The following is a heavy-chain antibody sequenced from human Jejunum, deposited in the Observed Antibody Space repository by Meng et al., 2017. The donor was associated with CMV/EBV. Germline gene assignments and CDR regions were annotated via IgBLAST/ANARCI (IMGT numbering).Heavy chain of an antibody. J-gene: IGHJ5*02. V-gene: IGHV1-2*02. CDR1: GYQFIGSF. CDR3: AKSGFSYGHWLDP. CDR2: INPNSGVP. D-gene: IGHD5-18*01. Sequence: SGYQFIGSFIHWLRQAPGQGPEWLGWINPNSGVPKYAHRFQGRVTMTRDTSASTAYMELSGLTSNDTAVYYCAKSGFSYGHWLDPWGQGTLVTVSS.